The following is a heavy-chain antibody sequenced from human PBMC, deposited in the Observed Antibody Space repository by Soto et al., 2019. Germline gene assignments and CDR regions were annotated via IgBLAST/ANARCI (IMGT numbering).Heavy chain of an antibody. J-gene: IGHJ3*02. CDR2: MNPNSGNT. V-gene: IGHV1-8*01. Sequence: ASVKVSCKASGYTFASYDINWVRQATGQGLEWMGWMNPNSGNTGYAQKFQGRVTMTRNTSISTAHMELSSLRSEDTAVYYCARFYRQVGYCSGGSCYSDRDAFDIWGQGTMVTVSS. D-gene: IGHD2-15*01. CDR1: GYTFASYD. CDR3: ARFYRQVGYCSGGSCYSDRDAFDI.